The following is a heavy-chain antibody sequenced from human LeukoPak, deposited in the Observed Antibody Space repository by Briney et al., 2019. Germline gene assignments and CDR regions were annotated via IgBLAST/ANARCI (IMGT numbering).Heavy chain of an antibody. CDR2: ISSSSSYI. CDR3: ARDHTYYDILTGYYGRYFDY. Sequence: GGSLRLSCAASGFTFSSYSMNWVRRAPGKGLEWVSSISSSSSYIYYADSVKGRFTISRDNAKNSLYLQMNSLRAEDTAVYYCARDHTYYDILTGYYGRYFDYWGQGTLVSVSS. J-gene: IGHJ4*02. D-gene: IGHD3-9*01. CDR1: GFTFSSYS. V-gene: IGHV3-21*01.